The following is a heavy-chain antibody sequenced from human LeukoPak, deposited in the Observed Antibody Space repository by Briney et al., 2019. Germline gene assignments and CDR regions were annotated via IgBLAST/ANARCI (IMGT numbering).Heavy chain of an antibody. D-gene: IGHD6-13*01. V-gene: IGHV1-3*01. Sequence: KFQGRVTITRDTSASTAYMELSSLRSEDTAVYYCARPIAAAGRDLDYWGQGTLVTVSS. CDR3: ARPIAAAGRDLDY. J-gene: IGHJ4*02.